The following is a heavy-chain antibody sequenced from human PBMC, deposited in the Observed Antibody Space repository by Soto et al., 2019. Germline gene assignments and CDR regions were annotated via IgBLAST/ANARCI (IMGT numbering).Heavy chain of an antibody. CDR2: INHSGST. CDR3: ARVLRNYDFWSGYKGGADY. D-gene: IGHD3-3*01. CDR1: GGSFSGYY. Sequence: QVQLQQWGAGLLKPSETLSLTCAVYGGSFSGYYWSWIRQPPGKGLEWIGEINHSGSTNYNPSLKSRVTISVDTPKNQFSLKLSSVTAADTAVYYCARVLRNYDFWSGYKGGADYWGQGTLVTVSS. J-gene: IGHJ4*02. V-gene: IGHV4-34*01.